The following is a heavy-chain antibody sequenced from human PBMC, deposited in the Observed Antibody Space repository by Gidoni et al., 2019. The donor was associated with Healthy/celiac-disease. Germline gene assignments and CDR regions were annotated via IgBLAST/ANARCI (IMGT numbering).Heavy chain of an antibody. J-gene: IGHJ3*02. D-gene: IGHD3-22*01. CDR2: IKSKTDGGTT. CDR1: GFTSSNAW. CDR3: TTPNPTTSTPYDSSGYYYRRPEETEGFDI. Sequence: EVQLVESGGGLVKPGGYLRLSCAASGFTSSNAWMSWVLQAPWKGLEWVGRIKSKTDGGTTDYAAPVKGRFTISRDDSKNTLYLQMNSLKTEDTAVYYCTTPNPTTSTPYDSSGYYYRRPEETEGFDIWGQGTMVTVSS. V-gene: IGHV3-15*01.